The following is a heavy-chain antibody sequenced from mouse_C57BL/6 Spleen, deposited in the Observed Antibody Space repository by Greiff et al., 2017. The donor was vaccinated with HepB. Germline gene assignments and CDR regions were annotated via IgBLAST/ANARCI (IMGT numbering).Heavy chain of an antibody. D-gene: IGHD2-3*01. Sequence: VQLQQSDAELVKPGASVKISCKVSGYTFTDHTIHWMKQRPEQGLEWIGYIYPRDGSTKYNEKFKGKATLTTDKSSSTAYMQLNSLTSEDSAVYFCARGGYSSYYAMDYWGQGTSVTVSS. CDR1: GYTFTDHT. CDR3: ARGGYSSYYAMDY. CDR2: IYPRDGST. V-gene: IGHV1-78*01. J-gene: IGHJ4*01.